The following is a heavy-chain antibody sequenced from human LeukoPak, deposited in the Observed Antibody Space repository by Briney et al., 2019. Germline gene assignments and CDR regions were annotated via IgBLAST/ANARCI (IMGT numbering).Heavy chain of an antibody. D-gene: IGHD2-15*01. CDR2: IYYGGST. V-gene: IGHV4-61*01. CDR1: GGSISSSSYY. CDR3: AGEYCSGGSCYSGWFDP. J-gene: IGHJ5*02. Sequence: SETLSLTCTVSGGSISSSSYYWSWIRQPPGKGLEWVGYIYYGGSTNYNPSLESRVTISVDTSKNQFSLKLSSVTAADTAVYYCAGEYCSGGSCYSGWFDPWGQGTLVTVSS.